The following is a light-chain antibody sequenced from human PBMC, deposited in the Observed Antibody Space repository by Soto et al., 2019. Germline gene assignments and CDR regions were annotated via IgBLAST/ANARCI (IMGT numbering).Light chain of an antibody. CDR2: DVT. CDR3: CSYADNYSWV. Sequence: QSALTQPPSVSGSPGQSVTISCTGTGSDVGGYNYVSWYQQHPGKAPKLMIYDVTTRPSGVPDRFSGSKSGNTASLTISGLQAEDEADYYCCSYADNYSWVFGGGTQLTVL. J-gene: IGLJ3*02. V-gene: IGLV2-11*01. CDR1: GSDVGGYNY.